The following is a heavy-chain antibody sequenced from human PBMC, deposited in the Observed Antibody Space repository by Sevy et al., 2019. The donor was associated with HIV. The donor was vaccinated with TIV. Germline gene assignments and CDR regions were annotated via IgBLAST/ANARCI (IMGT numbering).Heavy chain of an antibody. J-gene: IGHJ6*02. CDR2: ISSSFYI. CDR1: GFTCSVYS. D-gene: IGHD2-15*01. Sequence: GGSLRRSCAASGFTCSVYSMNWVRQAPGKGLEWVSSISSSFYINYADSVKGRFTISRYNAKNALYLQMNNLRADDTAVYYCAQEVGAKNNVLGQVTTVTVSS. CDR3: AQEVGAKNNV. V-gene: IGHV3-21*01.